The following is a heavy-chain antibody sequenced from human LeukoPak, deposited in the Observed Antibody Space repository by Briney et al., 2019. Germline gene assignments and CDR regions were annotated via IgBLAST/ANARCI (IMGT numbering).Heavy chain of an antibody. CDR3: ARDGTAAGLYFDL. J-gene: IGHJ4*01. D-gene: IGHD6-13*01. V-gene: IGHV3-7*01. Sequence: GGSLRLSCAVSGFTFTDYWMNWVRQAPGKGLECVASIRQDGGEKSYLDSVKGRFTISRDNTKNSLYLQINSLRAEDTAVYYCARDGTAAGLYFDLWGQGTLVTVSS. CDR2: IRQDGGEK. CDR1: GFTFTDYW.